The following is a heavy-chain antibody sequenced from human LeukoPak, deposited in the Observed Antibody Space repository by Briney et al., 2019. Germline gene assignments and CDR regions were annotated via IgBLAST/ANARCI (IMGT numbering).Heavy chain of an antibody. CDR1: GFSFSSYG. D-gene: IGHD3-3*01. Sequence: GRSLRLSCAASGFSFSSYGMHWVRQAPGKGLEWVAVISYDGNKEYYVDSVKGRFTISRDNSKNMLYLQMDSLRAEDTAVYYCARDPAKFWSGHDYWGQGTLVTVSS. J-gene: IGHJ4*02. CDR2: ISYDGNKE. V-gene: IGHV3-30*03. CDR3: ARDPAKFWSGHDY.